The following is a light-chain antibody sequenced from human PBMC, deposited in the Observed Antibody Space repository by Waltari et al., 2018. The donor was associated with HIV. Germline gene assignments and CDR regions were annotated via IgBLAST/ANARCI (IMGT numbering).Light chain of an antibody. CDR1: QSVLASSANQHY. CDR2: LAS. Sequence: DIVMTQSPDSLAVSLGARAPIHCTSSQSVLASSANQHYLAWYQQRPGQPPTLLIYLASSRESGVPDRFSGSGSGTDFALTISSLQAEDVAVYYCQQYFLTPFTFGGGTKVEIK. J-gene: IGKJ4*01. V-gene: IGKV4-1*01. CDR3: QQYFLTPFT.